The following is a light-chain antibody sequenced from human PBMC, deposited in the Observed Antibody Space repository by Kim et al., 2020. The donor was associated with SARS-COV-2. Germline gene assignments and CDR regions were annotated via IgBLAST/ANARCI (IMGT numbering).Light chain of an antibody. CDR3: QQYDNFPIT. CDR2: DAS. Sequence: DIQMTQSPSSLPTSVGDRVNITCQASQGIGKSLNWYQQTPGKAPKLLIYDASKLEKGVPSRFSGSGFGADFTFTVSSLQPEDIATYYCQQYDNFPITFGQGTRLEIK. V-gene: IGKV1-33*01. J-gene: IGKJ5*01. CDR1: QGIGKS.